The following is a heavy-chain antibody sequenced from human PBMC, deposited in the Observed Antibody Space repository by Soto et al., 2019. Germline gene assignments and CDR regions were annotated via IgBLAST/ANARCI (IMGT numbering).Heavy chain of an antibody. D-gene: IGHD2-2*02. V-gene: IGHV3-73*01. CDR1: GFTFSSSA. Sequence: GGSLRLSCAASGFTFSSSAMHWVRQASGKGLEWVGRIRSKANSYATAYAASVKGRFTISRDDSKNTAYLQMNSLKTEDTAVYYCTTIGYCSSTSCYKDYYYGMDVWGQGTTVTVSS. CDR2: IRSKANSYAT. J-gene: IGHJ6*02. CDR3: TTIGYCSSTSCYKDYYYGMDV.